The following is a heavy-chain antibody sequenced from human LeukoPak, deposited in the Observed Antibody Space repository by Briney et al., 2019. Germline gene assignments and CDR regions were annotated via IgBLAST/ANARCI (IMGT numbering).Heavy chain of an antibody. V-gene: IGHV5-51*01. CDR3: ARRAETGPNWFYP. CDR1: GYSFTSYW. J-gene: IGHJ5*02. Sequence: GESLNTSCKGSGYSFTSYWSGWVRQMPGKGLEWMGIIYPGESDTKYSPSFQGHATISADKSISTAYLQWSSLTASDTAMYYCARRAETGPNWFYPWGQGNLGTVSS. CDR2: IYPGESDT.